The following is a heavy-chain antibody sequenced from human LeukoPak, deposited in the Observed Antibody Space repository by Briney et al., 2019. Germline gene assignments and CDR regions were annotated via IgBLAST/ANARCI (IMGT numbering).Heavy chain of an antibody. CDR3: ARRGVSASWLDY. V-gene: IGHV3-33*08. CDR2: IWFDGSRK. CDR1: GFSFSSNW. D-gene: IGHD3-10*01. J-gene: IGHJ4*02. Sequence: PGGSLRLSCAAPGFSFSSNWMGWVRQAPGKGLEWVAAIWFDGSRKYYAASVEGRFTISRDDSKNTLYLQMNSLRAEDTAMYYCARRGVSASWLDYWGQGVLVTVSS.